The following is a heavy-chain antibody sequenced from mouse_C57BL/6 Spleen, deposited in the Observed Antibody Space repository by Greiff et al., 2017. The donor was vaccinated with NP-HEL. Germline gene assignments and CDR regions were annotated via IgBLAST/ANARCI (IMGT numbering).Heavy chain of an antibody. CDR3: ARSEFITTAFDY. V-gene: IGHV1-52*01. D-gene: IGHD1-1*01. J-gene: IGHJ2*01. CDR1: GYTFTSYW. Sequence: QVQLQQPGAELVRPGSSVKLSCKASGYTFTSYWMHWVKQRPIQGLEWIGNIDPSDSETHYNQKFKDKATLTGDKSSSTAYMQLSSLTSDDSAVYYCARSEFITTAFDYWGQGTTLTVSS. CDR2: IDPSDSET.